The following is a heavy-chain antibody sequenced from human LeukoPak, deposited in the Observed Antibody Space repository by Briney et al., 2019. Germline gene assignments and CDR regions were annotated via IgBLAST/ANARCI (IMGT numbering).Heavy chain of an antibody. CDR3: ARQSRDGSKTRGYYFDS. CDR1: GYIFTDYW. J-gene: IGHJ4*02. Sequence: GESLKISCQVSGYIFTDYWIGWVRQMPGKGLESVGIIYPGDLDTTYSPFFEGQVTISADKSISTVYLQWSSLKASDTAIYYCARQSRDGSKTRGYYFDSWGQGTLVTVSS. D-gene: IGHD3-10*01. V-gene: IGHV5-51*01. CDR2: IYPGDLDT.